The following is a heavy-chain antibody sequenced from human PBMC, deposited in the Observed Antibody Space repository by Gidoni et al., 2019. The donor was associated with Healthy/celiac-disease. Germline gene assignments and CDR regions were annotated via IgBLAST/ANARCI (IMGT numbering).Heavy chain of an antibody. CDR2: IKSKNDGGTT. CDR3: TTLTTVVTSTTYYYYYYYMDV. Sequence: EVQLVESGGGLVKPGGSLRLSCAASGFTFSNAWMSWVRQAPGKGLEWVGRIKSKNDGGTTDYAAPVKGRFTISRDDSKNTLYLQMNSLKTEDTAVYYCTTLTTVVTSTTYYYYYYYMDVWGKGTTVTVSS. V-gene: IGHV3-15*01. J-gene: IGHJ6*03. CDR1: GFTFSNAW. D-gene: IGHD4-17*01.